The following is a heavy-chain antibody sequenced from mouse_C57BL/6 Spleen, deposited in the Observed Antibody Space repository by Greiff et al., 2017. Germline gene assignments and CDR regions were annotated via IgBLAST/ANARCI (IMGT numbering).Heavy chain of an antibody. CDR1: GFTFSSYA. Sequence: DVMLVESGGGLVKPGGSLKLSCAASGFTFSSYAMSWVRQTPEKRLEWVATISDGGSYTYYPDNVKGRFTISRDNAKNNLYLQMSHLKSEDTAMYYCARGGGSSYVDYWGQGTTLTVSS. CDR3: ARGGGSSYVDY. V-gene: IGHV5-4*03. D-gene: IGHD1-1*01. J-gene: IGHJ2*01. CDR2: ISDGGSYT.